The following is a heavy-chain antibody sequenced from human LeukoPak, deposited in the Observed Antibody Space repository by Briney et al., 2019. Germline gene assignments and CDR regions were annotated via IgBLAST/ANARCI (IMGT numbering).Heavy chain of an antibody. CDR3: AKASAMIVVVSKHFDY. J-gene: IGHJ4*02. D-gene: IGHD3-22*01. CDR2: ISGSGGST. V-gene: IGHV3-23*01. Sequence: GGSLRLSCAASGFTFSSYAMSWVRQAPGKGLEWVSAISGSGGSTYYADSVEGRFTISRDNSKNTLYLQMNSLRAEDTAIYYCAKASAMIVVVSKHFDYWGQGTLVTVSS. CDR1: GFTFSSYA.